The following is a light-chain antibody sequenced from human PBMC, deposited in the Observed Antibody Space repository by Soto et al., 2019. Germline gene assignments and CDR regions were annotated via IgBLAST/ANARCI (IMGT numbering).Light chain of an antibody. CDR1: LSVSSS. V-gene: IGKV3-15*01. CDR3: LQYDDWRSLT. CDR2: VAS. Sequence: EILMTQSPATLSVSLGERATLSCRTSLSVSSSLAWYQQRPGQAPRLLIFVASTRATGVAARFSGSGSGTEFTLTISGLQSDDFAVYYCLQYDDWRSLTFGPGTKVET. J-gene: IGKJ1*01.